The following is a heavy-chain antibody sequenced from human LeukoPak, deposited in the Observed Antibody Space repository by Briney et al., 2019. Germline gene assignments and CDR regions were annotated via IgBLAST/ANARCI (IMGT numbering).Heavy chain of an antibody. Sequence: GGSLRLSCGASGFTVSSKYMSWVRQAPGKGLEWFSVIYSGGYTDYADSVKGRFSISRDNSQNTVYLQMNSLRVEDTAIYYCARDWPGIDYWGQGTLVIVSS. V-gene: IGHV3-53*01. CDR2: IYSGGYT. J-gene: IGHJ4*02. CDR3: ARDWPGIDY. CDR1: GFTVSSKY.